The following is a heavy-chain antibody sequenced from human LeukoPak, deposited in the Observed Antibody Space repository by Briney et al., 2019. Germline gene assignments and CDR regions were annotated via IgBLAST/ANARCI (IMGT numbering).Heavy chain of an antibody. CDR1: GYIFINYA. CDR2: INTNTGNP. V-gene: IGHV7-4-1*02. J-gene: IGHJ6*03. CDR3: ARGYCSGGSCYSYYYYYYMDV. Sequence: ASVKVSCKASGYIFINYAMNWVRQAPGQGLEWMGWINTNTGNPTYAQGFTGRFVFSLDTSVSTAYLQISSLKADDTAVYYCARGYCSGGSCYSYYYYYYMDVWGKGTTVTVSS. D-gene: IGHD2-15*01.